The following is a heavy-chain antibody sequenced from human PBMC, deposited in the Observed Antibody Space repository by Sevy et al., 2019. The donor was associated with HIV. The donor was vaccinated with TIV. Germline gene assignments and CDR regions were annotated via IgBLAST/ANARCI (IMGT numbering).Heavy chain of an antibody. Sequence: ASMKVSCKVSGYTLSQVSMHWVRQVPGKGLEWMGSFDPEDGETIYAQKFQGRLTMTEDTSTDTAYMELSSLKSEDTAVFYRAITKDYYDSSGCPFDYWGQGTLVTVSS. V-gene: IGHV1-24*01. CDR1: GYTLSQVS. J-gene: IGHJ4*02. CDR3: AITKDYYDSSGCPFDY. CDR2: FDPEDGET. D-gene: IGHD3-22*01.